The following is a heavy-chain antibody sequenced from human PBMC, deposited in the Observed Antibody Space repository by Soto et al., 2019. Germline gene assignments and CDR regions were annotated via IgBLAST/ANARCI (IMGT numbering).Heavy chain of an antibody. CDR1: GYTFIGYY. D-gene: IGHD1-26*01. Sequence: ASVKVSFKASGYTFIGYYIHWVRQAPGQGLEWMGRINPRSGDTTYAQKFQGRLTMTRDTSISTAYMELSSLRSDDTAVYYCGRDGVGATPLGWFDPWGQRSLVTVSS. CDR2: INPRSGDT. CDR3: GRDGVGATPLGWFDP. V-gene: IGHV1-2*06. J-gene: IGHJ5*02.